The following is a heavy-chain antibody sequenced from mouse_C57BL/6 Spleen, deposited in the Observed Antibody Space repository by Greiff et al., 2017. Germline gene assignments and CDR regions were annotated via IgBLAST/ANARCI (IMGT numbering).Heavy chain of an antibody. CDR3: AIYGPITTVVEWYWDV. J-gene: IGHJ1*03. CDR2: IYPGDGDT. V-gene: IGHV1-82*01. D-gene: IGHD1-1*01. Sequence: VQLQQSGPELVKPGASVKISCKASGYAFSSSWMTWVKQRPGKGLEGIGRIYPGDGDTNYNGKFKGKATLPADKSSSTAYMQLSSLTYEDSAVYVCAIYGPITTVVEWYWDVWGTGTTVTVSS. CDR1: GYAFSSSW.